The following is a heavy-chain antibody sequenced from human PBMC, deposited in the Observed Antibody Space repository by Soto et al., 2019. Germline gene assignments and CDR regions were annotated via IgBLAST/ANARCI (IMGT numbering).Heavy chain of an antibody. V-gene: IGHV3-23*01. CDR2: ISGSGGST. CDR1: GFTFSSYA. CDR3: AKVRYSRKAHYYYYYMDV. J-gene: IGHJ6*03. D-gene: IGHD6-13*01. Sequence: GGSLRLSCAASGFTFSSYAMSWVRQAPGKGLEWVSAISGSGGSTYYADSVKGRFTISRDNSKNTLYLQMNSLRAEDTAVYYCAKVRYSRKAHYYYYYMDVWGKGTTVTVS.